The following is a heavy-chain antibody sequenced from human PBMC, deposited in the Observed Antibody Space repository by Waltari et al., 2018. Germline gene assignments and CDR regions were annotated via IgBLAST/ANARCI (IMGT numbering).Heavy chain of an antibody. CDR3: ARGYCSSTSPCWFDP. CDR2: IYYSGST. D-gene: IGHD2-2*01. CDR1: GGSISSSSYY. J-gene: IGHJ5*02. Sequence: QLPLQESGPGLVKPSETLSLTCTVSGGSISSSSYYWGWIRQPPGKGLEWIGSIYYSGSTFYNPSLKSRVTISVDTSKNQFSLKLRSVTAADTAVYYCARGYCSSTSPCWFDPWGQGTLVTVSS. V-gene: IGHV4-39*07.